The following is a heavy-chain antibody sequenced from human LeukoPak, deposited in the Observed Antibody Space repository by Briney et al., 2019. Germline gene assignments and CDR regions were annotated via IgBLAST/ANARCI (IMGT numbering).Heavy chain of an antibody. CDR3: AREGRQDYVYFDC. CDR2: INYSGNT. Sequence: TSETLSFTCTVSGDSISSYYWSRIRQPPGKGLEWMGYINYSGNTNYNPSLKSRVTISVDTSKNQFSLRLTSVTAADTAVYYCAREGRQDYVYFDCWGQGTLVTVSS. CDR1: GDSISSYY. V-gene: IGHV4-59*01. J-gene: IGHJ4*02. D-gene: IGHD4-17*01.